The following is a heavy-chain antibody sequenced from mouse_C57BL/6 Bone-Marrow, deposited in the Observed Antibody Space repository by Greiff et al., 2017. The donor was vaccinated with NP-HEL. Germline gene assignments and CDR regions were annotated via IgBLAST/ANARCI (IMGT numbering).Heavy chain of an antibody. D-gene: IGHD2-12*01. CDR2: ISSGSSTI. V-gene: IGHV5-17*01. CDR1: GFTFSDYG. CDR3: ARRYRGLYYYAMDY. Sequence: DVMLVESGGGLVKPGVSLKLSCAASGFTFSDYGMHWVRQAPEKGLEWVAYISSGSSTIYYADTVKGRFTISRDNAKNTLFLQMTSLRSEDTAMYYCARRYRGLYYYAMDYWGQGTSVTVSS. J-gene: IGHJ4*01.